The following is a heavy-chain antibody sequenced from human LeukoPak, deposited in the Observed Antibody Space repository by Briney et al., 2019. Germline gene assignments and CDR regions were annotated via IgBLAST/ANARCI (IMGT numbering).Heavy chain of an antibody. D-gene: IGHD3-22*01. CDR2: ISIHGGDT. Sequence: GGSLRLSCAASGFTFSSYAMHWVRQAPGKGLEYVSAISIHGGDTYYANSVKGRFTISRDNSKNTLYLQMGSLRAEDMAVYYCARVLRDASGYCDYWGQGTLVTVSS. CDR1: GFTFSSYA. V-gene: IGHV3-64*01. CDR3: ARVLRDASGYCDY. J-gene: IGHJ4*02.